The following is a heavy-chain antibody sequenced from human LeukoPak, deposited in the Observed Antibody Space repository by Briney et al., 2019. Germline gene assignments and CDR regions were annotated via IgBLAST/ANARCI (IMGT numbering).Heavy chain of an antibody. J-gene: IGHJ4*02. D-gene: IGHD6-13*01. CDR3: ARASGGAAAGLDY. CDR2: IYYSGST. Sequence: SQTLSLTCTVSGGSISSGDYYWSWIRQPPGKGLEWIGYIYYSGSTYYNPSPKSRVTISVDTSKNQFSLKLSSVTATDTAVYYCARASGGAAAGLDYWGQGTLVTVSS. V-gene: IGHV4-30-4*01. CDR1: GGSISSGDYY.